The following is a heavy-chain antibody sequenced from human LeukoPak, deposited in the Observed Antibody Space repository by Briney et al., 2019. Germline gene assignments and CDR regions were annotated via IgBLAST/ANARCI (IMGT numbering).Heavy chain of an antibody. CDR1: GYTFTSYD. CDR2: MNPNSGNT. D-gene: IGHD1-26*01. CDR3: TSTYSGNSAFDY. J-gene: IGHJ4*02. V-gene: IGHV1-8*01. Sequence: GASVKVSCKASGYTFTSYDINWVRQATGQGLEWMGWMNPNSGNTGYAQKFQGRVTMTRSTSISTAYMELSSLRSEDTAVYYCTSTYSGNSAFDYWGQGTLVTVSS.